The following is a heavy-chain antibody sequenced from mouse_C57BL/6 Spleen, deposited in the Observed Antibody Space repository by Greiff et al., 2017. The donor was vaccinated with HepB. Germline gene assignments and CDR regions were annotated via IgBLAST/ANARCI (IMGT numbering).Heavy chain of an antibody. CDR1: GYTFTDYY. D-gene: IGHD1-1*01. CDR2: INPNNGGT. J-gene: IGHJ4*01. CDR3: ARVYYGSSYAMDY. V-gene: IGHV1-26*01. Sequence: VQLQQSGPELVKPGASVKISCKASGYTFTDYYMNWVKQSHGKSLEWIGDINPNNGGTSYNQKFKGKATLTVDKSSSTAYMELRSLTSDDSAVYYCARVYYGSSYAMDYWGQGTSVTVSS.